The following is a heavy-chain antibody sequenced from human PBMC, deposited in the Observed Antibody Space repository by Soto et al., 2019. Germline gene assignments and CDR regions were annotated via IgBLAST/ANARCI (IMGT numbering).Heavy chain of an antibody. CDR2: IKRDGSEK. Sequence: EVQLVESGGGLVQPGGSLRLSCAASGFMFGSYWMTWVRHAPGKGLEWVANIKRDGSEKFYVDSVQGRFPISRDHADNSFFLHMNSLRAAATAIYYCARVRANDYEIDYWGQGALVTVS. J-gene: IGHJ4*02. CDR3: ARVRANDYEIDY. V-gene: IGHV3-7*03. CDR1: GFMFGSYW. D-gene: IGHD4-17*01.